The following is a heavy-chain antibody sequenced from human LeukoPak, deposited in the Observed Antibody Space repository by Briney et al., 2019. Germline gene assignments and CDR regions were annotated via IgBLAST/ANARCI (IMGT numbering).Heavy chain of an antibody. CDR3: ARLLGYCTSITCYGDFDI. J-gene: IGHJ3*02. D-gene: IGHD2-2*01. CDR2: INHSGST. V-gene: IGHV4-34*01. Sequence: SETLSLTCAVSGGSFSGYYWSWIRQPPGKGLEWIGEINHSGSTNYNPSLKSRVTISVDTSKNQCSLQLNSVTPEDTAVYYCARLLGYCTSITCYGDFDIWGQGTMVTVSS. CDR1: GGSFSGYY.